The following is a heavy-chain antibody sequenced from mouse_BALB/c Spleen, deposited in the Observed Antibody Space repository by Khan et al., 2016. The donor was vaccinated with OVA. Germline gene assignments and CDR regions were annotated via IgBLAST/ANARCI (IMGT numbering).Heavy chain of an antibody. CDR2: IYPGSGST. V-gene: IGHV1-77*01. CDR1: GYTFTDYV. D-gene: IGHD1-1*01. Sequence: QAQLQQSGPELVKPGASVKMSCKASGYTFTDYVISWLKQRTGQGLEWIGQIYPGSGSTYYNEKFKGKATLTADKSSNTAYMQLSSLTSEDSAVYFCSRGGYGSSLPYWGQGTLVTVSA. CDR3: SRGGYGSSLPY. J-gene: IGHJ3*01.